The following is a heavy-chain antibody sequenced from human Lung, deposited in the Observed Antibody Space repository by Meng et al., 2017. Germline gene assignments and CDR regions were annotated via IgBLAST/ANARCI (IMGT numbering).Heavy chain of an antibody. Sequence: HLRGSGPGLVSPSGTLSLTCAVAGGSISSSNWWSWVRQPPGKGLEWIGEIYHSGSTNYNPSLKSRVTISVDKSKNQFSLKLSSVTAADTAVYYCARGSITMVRGVSVFDPWGQGTLVTVSS. CDR3: ARGSITMVRGVSVFDP. V-gene: IGHV4-4*02. D-gene: IGHD3-10*01. CDR1: GGSISSSNW. J-gene: IGHJ5*02. CDR2: IYHSGST.